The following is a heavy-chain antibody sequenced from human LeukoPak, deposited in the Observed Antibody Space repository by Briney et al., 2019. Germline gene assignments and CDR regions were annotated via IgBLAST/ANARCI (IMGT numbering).Heavy chain of an antibody. D-gene: IGHD3-10*01. V-gene: IGHV3-23*01. CDR1: GFTFSSYA. Sequence: GSLRLSCAASGFTFSSYAMSWVRQAPGKGLEWVSAISGSGGSTYYADSVKGRFTISRDNSRNTLYLQMNSLRAEDTAVYYCAKDHLGFPANYFDYWGQGTLVTVSS. J-gene: IGHJ4*02. CDR3: AKDHLGFPANYFDY. CDR2: ISGSGGST.